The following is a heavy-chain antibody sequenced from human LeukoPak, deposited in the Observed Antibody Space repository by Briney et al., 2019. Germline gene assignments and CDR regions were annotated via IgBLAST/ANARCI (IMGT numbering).Heavy chain of an antibody. CDR1: GGSIKNYY. V-gene: IGHV4-59*01. CDR2: IYYSGTT. J-gene: IGHJ3*02. CDR3: ARERGVAVNDAFDI. D-gene: IGHD6-19*01. Sequence: PSETLSLTCTVSGGSIKNYYWSWIRQPPGKGLEWIGYIYYSGTTNYNPSLKSRVTISVDTSKKQFSLKLYSVTAADTAVYYCARERGVAVNDAFDIWGQGTMVTVSS.